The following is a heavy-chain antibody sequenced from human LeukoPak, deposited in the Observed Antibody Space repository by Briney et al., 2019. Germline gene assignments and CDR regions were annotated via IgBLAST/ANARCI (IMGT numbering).Heavy chain of an antibody. CDR1: GYTFTSYY. Sequence: ASVKVSCKASGYTFTSYYMHWVRQAPGQGLEWMGMINPSGGSTSYAQKFQGRVTMTRDTSTSTVYMELSSLRSEDTAVYYCARDPPNCSSTSCYGSGAFDIWGQGTMVTVSS. J-gene: IGHJ3*02. D-gene: IGHD2-2*01. CDR2: INPSGGST. V-gene: IGHV1-46*01. CDR3: ARDPPNCSSTSCYGSGAFDI.